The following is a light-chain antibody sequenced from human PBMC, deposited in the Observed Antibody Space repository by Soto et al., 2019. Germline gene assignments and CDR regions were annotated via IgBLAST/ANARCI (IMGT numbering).Light chain of an antibody. V-gene: IGLV2-23*02. CDR2: EVS. CDR3: CSYAGGRSPYV. Sequence: QSVLTQPASVSGSPGQSITISCTGTTSDVGSYDLVSWYQQHPGKAPKIMIYEVSKRPSGDSNRFSGSKSGNTASLTISGPQAKDEADYYCCSYAGGRSPYVFGTGTKVTVL. J-gene: IGLJ1*01. CDR1: TSDVGSYDL.